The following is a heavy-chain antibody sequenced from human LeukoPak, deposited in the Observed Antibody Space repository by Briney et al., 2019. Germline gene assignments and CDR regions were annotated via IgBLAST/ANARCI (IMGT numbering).Heavy chain of an antibody. CDR2: ISWNSGSI. D-gene: IGHD2-2*01. CDR3: ANLGSGAAASFDAFDI. Sequence: GGSLRLSCAASGFTFDDYAMRWVRQAPGKGLECVSGISWNSGSIGYADSVKGRFTISRDNAKNSLYLQMNSLRAEDTALYYCANLGSGAAASFDAFDIWGQGTMVTVSS. CDR1: GFTFDDYA. V-gene: IGHV3-9*01. J-gene: IGHJ3*02.